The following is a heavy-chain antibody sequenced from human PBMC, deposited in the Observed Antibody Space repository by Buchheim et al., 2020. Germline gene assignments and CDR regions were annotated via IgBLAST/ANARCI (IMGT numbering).Heavy chain of an antibody. Sequence: EVQLLESGGGLVQPGGSLRLSCAASGFTFSNYWMSWARQAPGKGLEWVANIKQDGSERYYVDSVKGRFTISRDNAKNSLYLQMNSLRAEDTAVYYCARDKSYGDSSDYWGQGTL. D-gene: IGHD5-18*01. V-gene: IGHV3-7*03. CDR3: ARDKSYGDSSDY. CDR1: GFTFSNYW. CDR2: IKQDGSER. J-gene: IGHJ4*02.